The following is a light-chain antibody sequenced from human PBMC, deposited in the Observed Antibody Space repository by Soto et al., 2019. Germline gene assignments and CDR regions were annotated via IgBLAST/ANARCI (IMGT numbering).Light chain of an antibody. V-gene: IGLV2-14*01. J-gene: IGLJ3*02. CDR2: EVS. CDR3: SAYTSSSTG. Sequence: QSALTQPASVAGSPGQSITISCTGTSSDVGGYNYVSWYQQHQGTAPKLMIYEVSNRPSGVSNRFSGSKSGNTASLPISALQSDDESDDYCSAYTSSSTGFGGGPKLTVL. CDR1: SSDVGGYNY.